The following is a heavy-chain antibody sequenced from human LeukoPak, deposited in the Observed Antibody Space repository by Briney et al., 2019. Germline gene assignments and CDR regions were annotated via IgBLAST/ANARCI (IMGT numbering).Heavy chain of an antibody. CDR1: GGSITSHY. D-gene: IGHD3-22*01. CDR2: IYYSGST. CDR3: ARVVSGCYEVFDY. Sequence: SETLSLTCTVSGGSITSHYWSWVRQPPGKGLEWIGYIYYSGSTNYNPSLKSRVTISVDTSKNQFSLKLSSVTAADTAVYYCARVVSGCYEVFDYWGQGTLVTVSS. V-gene: IGHV4-59*11. J-gene: IGHJ4*02.